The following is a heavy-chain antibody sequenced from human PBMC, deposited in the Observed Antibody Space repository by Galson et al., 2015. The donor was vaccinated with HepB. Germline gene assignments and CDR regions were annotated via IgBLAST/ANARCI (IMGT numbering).Heavy chain of an antibody. Sequence: SVKGSCKASGYTFTINGISWLRQAPGQGLEWMGWISANSGRTTYAWRLLGRLTLTTDPSTSTAYMELRSLRSDDTAIYYCARDRSHSLDFWGQGTLVTVSS. CDR3: ARDRSHSLDF. CDR1: GYTFTING. V-gene: IGHV1-18*01. D-gene: IGHD2-15*01. CDR2: ISANSGRT. J-gene: IGHJ4*02.